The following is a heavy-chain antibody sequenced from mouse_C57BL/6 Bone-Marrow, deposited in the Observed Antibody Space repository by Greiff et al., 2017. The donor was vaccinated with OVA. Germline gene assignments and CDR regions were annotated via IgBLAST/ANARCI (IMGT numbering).Heavy chain of an antibody. CDR1: GYSITSGYY. D-gene: IGHD1-1*01. CDR3: ASSITTRAMDY. J-gene: IGHJ4*01. CDR2: ISYDGSN. Sequence: EVKLQESGPGLVKPSQSLSLTCSVTGYSITSGYYWNWIRQFPGNKLEWMGYISYDGSNNYNPSLKNRISITRDTSKNQFFLKLNSVTTEDTATYYCASSITTRAMDYWGQGTSVTVSS. V-gene: IGHV3-6*01.